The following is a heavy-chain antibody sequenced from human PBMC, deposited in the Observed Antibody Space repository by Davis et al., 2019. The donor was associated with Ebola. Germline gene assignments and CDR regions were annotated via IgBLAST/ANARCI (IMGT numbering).Heavy chain of an antibody. D-gene: IGHD6-19*01. CDR3: TREAVIGTRYFGY. CDR2: IRDKGYGGTT. J-gene: IGHJ4*02. Sequence: GESLKISCTTSGFTLGDYAMNWVRQAPGKGLEWVGFIRDKGYGGTTDYAASVKGRFTISRDESTNIAYLQMSSLKIEDTGLYYCTREAVIGTRYFGYWGQGTQVTVSS. CDR1: GFTLGDYA. V-gene: IGHV3-49*04.